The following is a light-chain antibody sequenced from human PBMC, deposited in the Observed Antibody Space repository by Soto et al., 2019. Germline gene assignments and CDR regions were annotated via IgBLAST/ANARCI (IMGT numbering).Light chain of an antibody. J-gene: IGKJ4*01. Sequence: DIQMTQSPSTLSASVGDRVTITCRASQSISSWLAWYQQKPGKAPKLLIYKASSLESGVPSRFSGSGSGTEFTLTISSLQPDDFATYYCKQYNSFGGGTKVDIK. CDR2: KAS. V-gene: IGKV1-5*03. CDR3: KQYNS. CDR1: QSISSW.